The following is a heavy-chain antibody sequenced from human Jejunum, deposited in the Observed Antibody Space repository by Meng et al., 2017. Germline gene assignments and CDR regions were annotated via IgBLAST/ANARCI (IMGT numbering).Heavy chain of an antibody. CDR1: GFTFSDYW. Sequence: GESLKISCAASGFTFSDYWMSWVRQAPGKGLEWVALIKQDGSEKRYVDSVKRRFTFSRDNAENSLYLQMNSLRAEDTAVYYCARDPGWGALDIWGQGTMVTVSS. CDR2: IKQDGSEK. V-gene: IGHV3-7*01. CDR3: ARDPGWGALDI. J-gene: IGHJ3*02. D-gene: IGHD6-19*01.